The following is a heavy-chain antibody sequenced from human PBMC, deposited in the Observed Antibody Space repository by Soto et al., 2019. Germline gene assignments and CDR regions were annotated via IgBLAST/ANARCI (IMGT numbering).Heavy chain of an antibody. CDR1: GGTFSSYA. V-gene: IGHV1-69*01. CDR3: AGGWWELPSLYWCFDL. Sequence: QVQLVQSGAEVKKPGSSVKVSCKVSGGTFSSYAISWVRQAPGQGLEWMGGIIPIFGTANYAQKFQGRVTITADESTSTGYMELSSLRSENTAVYYCAGGWWELPSLYWCFDLWGRGTLFTVSS. D-gene: IGHD1-26*01. CDR2: IIPIFGTA. J-gene: IGHJ2*01.